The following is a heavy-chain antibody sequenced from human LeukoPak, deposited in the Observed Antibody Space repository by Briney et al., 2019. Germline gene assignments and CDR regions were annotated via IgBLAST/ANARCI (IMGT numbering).Heavy chain of an antibody. CDR1: GFTFSGSA. CDR3: AKDNLIRGSGFYYLDS. J-gene: IGHJ4*02. V-gene: IGHV3-23*01. D-gene: IGHD6-19*01. CDR2: ISGSGGST. Sequence: GGSLRLSCAASGFTFSGSAIHWVRQAPGKGLEWVSAISGSGGSTYYPDFVKGRFSISRDNSKNTLFLQMNTLRADDTAIYYCAKDNLIRGSGFYYLDSWGQGTPVTVSS.